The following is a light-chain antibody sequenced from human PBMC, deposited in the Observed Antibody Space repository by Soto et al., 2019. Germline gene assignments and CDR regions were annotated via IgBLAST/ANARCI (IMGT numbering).Light chain of an antibody. CDR3: QQYGSSPCT. V-gene: IGKV3-20*01. CDR2: GAS. CDR1: QRVSSSY. J-gene: IGKJ2*02. Sequence: EIVLTQSPGTLSLSPGERVTLSCRASQRVSSSYLAWYRQKPGQAPRLLIYGASTRATGIPDRVSGSGSGTDFTLTISRLEPGDFAVYYCQQYGSSPCTFGQGTKLEIK.